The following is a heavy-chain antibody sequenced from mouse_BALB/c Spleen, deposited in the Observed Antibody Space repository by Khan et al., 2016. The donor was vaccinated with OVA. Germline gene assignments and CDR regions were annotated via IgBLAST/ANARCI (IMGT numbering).Heavy chain of an antibody. J-gene: IGHJ2*02. CDR3: ARGYGGYFDY. CDR2: ISYSGNT. Sequence: EVQLVESGPGLVKPSQSLYLTCNVTGYSITSYYARNWIRQFPGNKLEWMGFISYSGNTKYNPSFKSRFSITRDTSKNQFFLQLNSVTTEDTATDYCARGYGGYFDYWGQGTSVTVSS. D-gene: IGHD1-1*02. V-gene: IGHV3-2*02. CDR1: GYSITSYYA.